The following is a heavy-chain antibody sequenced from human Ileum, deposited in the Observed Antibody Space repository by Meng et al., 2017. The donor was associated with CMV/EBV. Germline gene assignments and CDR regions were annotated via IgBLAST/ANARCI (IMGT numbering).Heavy chain of an antibody. J-gene: IGHJ4*02. CDR1: GYSFTTYW. Sequence: GESLKISCKGSGYSFTTYWIAWVRQMPGKGLEWMGTIYPDDSDTRYSPSFQGQVTMSADKSITTAYLHLDTLKASDTAMYYCARHGRTGLDNWGLGTLVTVSS. V-gene: IGHV5-51*01. CDR3: ARHGRTGLDN. CDR2: IYPDDSDT. D-gene: IGHD1-14*01.